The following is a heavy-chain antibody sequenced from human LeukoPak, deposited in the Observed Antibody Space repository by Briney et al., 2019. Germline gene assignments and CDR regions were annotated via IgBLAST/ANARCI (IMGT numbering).Heavy chain of an antibody. J-gene: IGHJ4*02. CDR3: ARPPFSAVVTAISVYFDY. Sequence: PGRSLRLSCAASGFTFSSYAMHWVRQAPGKGLERVAVISYDGSNKYYADSVKGRFTISRDNSKNTLYLQMNSLRAEDTAVYYCARPPFSAVVTAISVYFDYWGQGTLVTVSS. V-gene: IGHV3-30-3*01. D-gene: IGHD2-21*02. CDR1: GFTFSSYA. CDR2: ISYDGSNK.